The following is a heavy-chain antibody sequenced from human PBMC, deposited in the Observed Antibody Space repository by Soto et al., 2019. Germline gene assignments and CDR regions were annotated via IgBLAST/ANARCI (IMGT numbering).Heavy chain of an antibody. CDR3: AREYCSGGSCYSGTSFDP. J-gene: IGHJ5*02. CDR2: INPNSGGT. D-gene: IGHD2-15*01. Sequence: YTFTGYYMHWVRQAPGQGLEWMGWINPNSGGTNYAQKFQGWVTMTSDTSISTAYMELSRLRSDDTAVYYCAREYCSGGSCYSGTSFDPWGQGTLVTVPQ. CDR1: YTFTGYY. V-gene: IGHV1-2*04.